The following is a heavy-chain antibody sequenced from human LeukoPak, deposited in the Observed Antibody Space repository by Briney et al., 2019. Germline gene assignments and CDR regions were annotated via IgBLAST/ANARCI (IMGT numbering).Heavy chain of an antibody. Sequence: GASVKVSCKASGYTFISYDINWVRQATGQGLEWMGWMNPNSGITGYAQKFQGRVSMTRNTSIGTAYMELSSLKSEDTAVYYCARGLYYYDSNGRTPYDYWGQGTLVTASS. J-gene: IGHJ4*02. CDR1: GYTFISYD. CDR3: ARGLYYYDSNGRTPYDY. CDR2: MNPNSGIT. D-gene: IGHD3-22*01. V-gene: IGHV1-8*01.